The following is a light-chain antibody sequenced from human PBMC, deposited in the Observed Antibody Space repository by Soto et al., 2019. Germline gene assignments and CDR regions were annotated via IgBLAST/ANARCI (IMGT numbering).Light chain of an antibody. Sequence: QSALTQPPSVSAAPGQKVTVSCSGSRSNIGNNYVSWYQHLPGTAPKLLIYDNDKRPSGIPDRFSASKSGTSATLGITGLQTGDEADYYCDAWNSSLSAGVFGGGTKLTVL. V-gene: IGLV1-51*01. CDR2: DND. CDR1: RSNIGNNY. J-gene: IGLJ3*02. CDR3: DAWNSSLSAGV.